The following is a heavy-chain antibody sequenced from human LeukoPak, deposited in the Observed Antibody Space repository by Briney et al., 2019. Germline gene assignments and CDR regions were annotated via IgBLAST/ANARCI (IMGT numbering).Heavy chain of an antibody. CDR2: IIPIFGTA. D-gene: IGHD2-21*02. CDR3: ARVLGCGGDCYSDNDAFDI. J-gene: IGHJ3*02. CDR1: GGTFSSYA. V-gene: IGHV1-69*13. Sequence: SVKVSCKASGGTFSSYAISWVRQAPGQGLEWMGGIIPIFGTANYAQKFQGRVTITADESTSTAYMELSSLRSEDTAVYYCARVLGCGGDCYSDNDAFDIWDQGTMVTVSS.